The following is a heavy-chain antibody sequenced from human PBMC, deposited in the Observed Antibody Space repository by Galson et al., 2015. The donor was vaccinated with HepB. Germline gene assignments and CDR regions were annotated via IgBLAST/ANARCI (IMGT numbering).Heavy chain of an antibody. CDR3: AKDMGIAVSGGGPLD. Sequence: SLRLSCAASGFSFDDYVMHWVRQAPGKGLEWVSLITWDGSSTYYADSVKGRFTISRDNSKNSLYLQMNSLRTEDTALYYCAKDMGIAVSGGGPLDWGQGARVTVSS. CDR2: ITWDGSST. CDR1: GFSFDDYV. D-gene: IGHD6-19*01. V-gene: IGHV3-43*01. J-gene: IGHJ1*01.